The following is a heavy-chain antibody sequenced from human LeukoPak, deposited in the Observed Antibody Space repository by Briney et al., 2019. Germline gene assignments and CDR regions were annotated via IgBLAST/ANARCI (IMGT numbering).Heavy chain of an antibody. Sequence: SETLSLTCTVSGGSISSNSYYWGWIRQPPGKGLEWIGSIYYSGSTYYNPSLKSRVTISVDTSKNQFSLKLSSVTAADTAVYYCARAGVPDSSSWYQGWFDPWGQGTLVTVSS. V-gene: IGHV4-39*07. J-gene: IGHJ5*02. CDR3: ARAGVPDSSSWYQGWFDP. D-gene: IGHD6-13*01. CDR2: IYYSGST. CDR1: GGSISSNSYY.